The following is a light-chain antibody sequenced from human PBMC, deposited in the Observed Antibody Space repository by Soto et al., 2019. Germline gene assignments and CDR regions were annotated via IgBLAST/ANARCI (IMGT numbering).Light chain of an antibody. CDR3: QQRSNWPWA. CDR1: QSVSSY. J-gene: IGKJ1*01. CDR2: DAS. V-gene: IGKV3-11*01. Sequence: TLSLSPGERATLSCRASQSVSSYLAWYQQKPGQAPRLLIYDASNRATGIPARFSGSGSGTDFTPTISSLEPEDFAVYYCQQRSNWPWAFGQGTKVDIK.